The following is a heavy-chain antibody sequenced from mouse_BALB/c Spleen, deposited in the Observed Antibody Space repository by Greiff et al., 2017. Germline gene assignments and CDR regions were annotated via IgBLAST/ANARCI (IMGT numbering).Heavy chain of an antibody. J-gene: IGHJ2*01. CDR2: IRNKANGYTT. D-gene: IGHD2-1*01. Sequence: EVMLVESGGGLVQPGGSLRLSCATSGFTFTDYYMSWVRQPPGKALEWLGFIRNKANGYTTEYSASVKGRFTISRDNSQSILYLQMNTLRAEDSATYYCARDSLYGIYFDYWGQGTTLTVSS. CDR3: ARDSLYGIYFDY. CDR1: GFTFTDYY. V-gene: IGHV7-3*02.